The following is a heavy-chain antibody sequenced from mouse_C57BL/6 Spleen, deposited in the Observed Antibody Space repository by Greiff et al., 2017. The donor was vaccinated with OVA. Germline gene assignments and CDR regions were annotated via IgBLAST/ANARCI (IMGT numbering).Heavy chain of an antibody. D-gene: IGHD1-1*01. Sequence: VHLQQPGAELVKPGASVKLSCKASGYTFTSYWMHWVKQRPGQGLEWIGMIHPNSGSTNYNEKFKSKATLTVDKSSSTAYMQLSSLTSEDSAVDYGEREGGLVGGVELEDWGQGTSVTGSS. J-gene: IGHJ4*01. CDR3: EREGGLVGGVELED. CDR1: GYTFTSYW. V-gene: IGHV1-64*01. CDR2: IHPNSGST.